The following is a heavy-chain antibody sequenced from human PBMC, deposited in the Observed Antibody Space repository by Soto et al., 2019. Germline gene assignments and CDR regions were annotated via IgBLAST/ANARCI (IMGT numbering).Heavy chain of an antibody. V-gene: IGHV4-4*02. CDR2: INHTGGIT. CDR3: ARWFCIGNGCNSRWFDP. CDR1: GDSITSGNW. D-gene: IGHD6-19*01. Sequence: SETLSLTCAVSGDSITSGNWWSWVRQAPGKGLEWIGEINHTGGITNYNPSLKSRVNISLDKSKNQFSLKLNSVTAADTAVYYCARWFCIGNGCNSRWFDPWGQGTQVTVS. J-gene: IGHJ5*02.